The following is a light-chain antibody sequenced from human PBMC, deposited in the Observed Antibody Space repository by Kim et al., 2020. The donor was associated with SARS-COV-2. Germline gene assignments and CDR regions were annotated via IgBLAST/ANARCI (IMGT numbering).Light chain of an antibody. V-gene: IGLV2-14*03. Sequence: QSALTQPASVSGSPGQSITISCTGTSSDIGGYNSVSWYLQHPGKAPKLIIFDVTNRPSGVSNRFSGSKSGNTASLTISGLQAEDEADYYCSSYTSSTAVVFGGVTRLTVL. CDR1: SSDIGGYNS. CDR2: DVT. J-gene: IGLJ3*02. CDR3: SSYTSSTAVV.